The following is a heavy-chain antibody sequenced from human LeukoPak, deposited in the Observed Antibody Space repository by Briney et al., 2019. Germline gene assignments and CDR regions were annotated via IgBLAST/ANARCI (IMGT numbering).Heavy chain of an antibody. D-gene: IGHD3-22*01. V-gene: IGHV3-64D*09. J-gene: IGHJ3*02. Sequence: PGGSLRLSCSASGFTFSSYAMHWVRQAPGKGLEYVSAISSDGDSTYNADSVKGRYTISRDNSKNTLYLQMSSLRTEDTAVYYCAKDYDSSGWAAFDIWGQGTMVTVSS. CDR3: AKDYDSSGWAAFDI. CDR1: GFTFSSYA. CDR2: ISSDGDST.